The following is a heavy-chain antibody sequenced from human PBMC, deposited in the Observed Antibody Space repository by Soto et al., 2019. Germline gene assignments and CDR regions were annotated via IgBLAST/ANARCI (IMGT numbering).Heavy chain of an antibody. CDR2: INPNSGGT. CDR3: ASEDRGIAAAGTSPHLTERYYHYGMDV. CDR1: GYTFTGYY. J-gene: IGHJ6*02. D-gene: IGHD6-13*01. V-gene: IGHV1-2*02. Sequence: ASVKVSCKASGYTFTGYYMHWVGQAPGQGREWMGWINPNSGGTNYAQKFQGRVTMTRDTSISTAYMELSGLRSDDTAVYYCASEDRGIAAAGTSPHLTERYYHYGMDVLGQGTTVTVSS.